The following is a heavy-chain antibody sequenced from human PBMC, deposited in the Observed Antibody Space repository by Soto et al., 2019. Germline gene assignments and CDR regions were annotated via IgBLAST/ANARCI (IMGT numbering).Heavy chain of an antibody. CDR1: GITFNFYA. V-gene: IGHV3-23*01. J-gene: IGHJ4*02. CDR3: AKAFEFEYASGKPWYYFDY. CDR2: ISGSGIST. Sequence: EVQLLDSGGGLVQAGGSLRLSCAASGITFNFYAMTWVRQAPGKGLEWVSGISGSGISTYYADSVKGRFTISRDNSRNTLYLQMNSLGAEDTAIYYCAKAFEFEYASGKPWYYFDYWGQGNLVTVSS. D-gene: IGHD3-10*01.